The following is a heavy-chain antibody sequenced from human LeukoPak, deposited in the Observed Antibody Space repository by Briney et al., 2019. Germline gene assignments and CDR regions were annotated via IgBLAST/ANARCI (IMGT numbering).Heavy chain of an antibody. CDR3: AKTYYYDSSNYGMDV. CDR2: IYTSGST. CDR1: GGSISSGSYY. V-gene: IGHV4-61*02. Sequence: TLSLTCTVSGGSISSGSYYWSWIRQPAGKGLEWIGRIYTSGSTNYNPSLKSRVTISVDTSKNQFSLKLSSVTAADTAVYYCAKTYYYDSSNYGMDVWGQGTTVTVSS. D-gene: IGHD3-22*01. J-gene: IGHJ6*02.